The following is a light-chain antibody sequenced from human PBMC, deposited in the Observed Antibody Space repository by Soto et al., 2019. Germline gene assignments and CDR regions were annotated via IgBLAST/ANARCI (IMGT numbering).Light chain of an antibody. CDR2: GAS. Sequence: EIVMPQSPAILSVSPGERATLSCRASQSISSNLAWYQQKPGQAPRLLIYGASTRATGIPARFGGSGSGTDFTLTISSPQSEDFGVYYCQQYNNWPLTFGGGTKVDIK. CDR1: QSISSN. V-gene: IGKV3-15*01. CDR3: QQYNNWPLT. J-gene: IGKJ4*01.